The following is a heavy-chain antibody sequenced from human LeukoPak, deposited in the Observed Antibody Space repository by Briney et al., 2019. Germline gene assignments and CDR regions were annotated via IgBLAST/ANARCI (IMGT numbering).Heavy chain of an antibody. J-gene: IGHJ4*02. CDR1: GFILSDYY. CDR2: IKQDGSEK. CDR3: ASPLFSSGYYYNY. Sequence: GGSLRLSCEASGFILSDYYMSWVRQAPGKGLEWVANIKQDGSEKYYVDSVKGRFTISRDNAKNSLYLQMNSLRAEHTAVYYCASPLFSSGYYYNYWGQGTLVTVSS. D-gene: IGHD3-22*01. V-gene: IGHV3-7*01.